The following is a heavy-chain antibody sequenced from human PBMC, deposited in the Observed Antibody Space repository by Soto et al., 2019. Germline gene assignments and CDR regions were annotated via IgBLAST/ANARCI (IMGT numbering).Heavy chain of an antibody. CDR1: GGTFSSYT. Sequence: QVQLVQSGAEVKKPGSSVKVSCKASGGTFSSYTISWVRQAPGQGLEWMGRLIPILGIANYAQKFQGRVTITADKSTSTAYMEMSSLRSEDTAVYYCASDYCSSTSCYSRANYYYYYMDVWGKGTTVTVSS. J-gene: IGHJ6*03. V-gene: IGHV1-69*02. CDR2: LIPILGIA. D-gene: IGHD2-2*01. CDR3: ASDYCSSTSCYSRANYYYYYMDV.